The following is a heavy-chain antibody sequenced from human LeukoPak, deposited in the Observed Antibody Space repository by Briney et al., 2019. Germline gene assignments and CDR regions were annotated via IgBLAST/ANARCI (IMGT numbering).Heavy chain of an antibody. CDR3: AKAGIYFDY. V-gene: IGHV3-30*04. J-gene: IGHJ4*02. CDR2: ISNDGRRT. CDR1: GFTFSDYV. Sequence: GGSLRLSCAASGFTFSDYVIHWVRQAPGKGLEWVAVISNDGRRTYYADSLKGRFTISRDNSKNTVYLQVSSLRAEDTAVYYCAKAGIYFDYWGQGTLVTVSS. D-gene: IGHD1-1*01.